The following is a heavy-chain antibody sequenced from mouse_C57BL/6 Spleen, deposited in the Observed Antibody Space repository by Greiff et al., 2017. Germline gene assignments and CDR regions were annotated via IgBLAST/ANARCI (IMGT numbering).Heavy chain of an antibody. CDR3: ARSPITTVVATDFDY. V-gene: IGHV1-50*01. CDR2: IDPSDSYT. J-gene: IGHJ2*01. CDR1: GYTFTSYW. Sequence: VQLQQHGAELVKPGASVKLSCKASGYTFTSYWMQWVKQRPGQGLEWIGEIDPSDSYTNYNQKFKGKATLTVDTSSSTAYMQLSSLTSEDSAVYYCARSPITTVVATDFDYWGQGTTLTVSS. D-gene: IGHD1-1*01.